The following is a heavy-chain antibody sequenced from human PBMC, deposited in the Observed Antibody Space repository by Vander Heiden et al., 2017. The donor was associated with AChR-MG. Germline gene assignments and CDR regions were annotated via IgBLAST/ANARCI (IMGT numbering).Heavy chain of an antibody. D-gene: IGHD2-15*01. J-gene: IGHJ4*02. CDR1: GFTFSSYA. V-gene: IGHV3-30*18. CDR2: ISYDGSNK. Sequence: QVQLVESGGGVAQSGRSLRLSCPASGFTFSSYAIHWVRQAPGKGLEWVAVISYDGSNKYYADSVKGRFTISRDNSKNTLYLQMNSLRAEDTAVYYCAKDPTLGYCSGGSCYGEDYWGQGTLVTVSS. CDR3: AKDPTLGYCSGGSCYGEDY.